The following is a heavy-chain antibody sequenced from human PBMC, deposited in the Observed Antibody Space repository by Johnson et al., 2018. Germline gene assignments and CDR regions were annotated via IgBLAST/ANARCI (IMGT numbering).Heavy chain of an antibody. D-gene: IGHD3-22*01. V-gene: IGHV1-8*01. CDR2: INPNSGNI. Sequence: QVQLVESGAEVKTPGASVKVSCTASGYTFTSYDINWVRQATGQGLEWMGWINPNSGNINYAQRFQVRVTMTRNTSISTAYMELSSRRAEETAVYYWARGDYFHSSGYYYVPEYFQHWGQGTLVTVSS. CDR1: GYTFTSYD. CDR3: ARGDYFHSSGYYYVPEYFQH. J-gene: IGHJ1*01.